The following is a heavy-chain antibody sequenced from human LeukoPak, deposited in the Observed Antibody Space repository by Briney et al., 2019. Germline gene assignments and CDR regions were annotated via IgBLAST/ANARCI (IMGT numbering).Heavy chain of an antibody. V-gene: IGHV3-7*01. CDR3: ARYGFYGSGRGFDY. J-gene: IGHJ4*02. CDR2: IKQDGSEK. CDR1: GFTFSSYW. Sequence: GGSLRLSCAASGFTFSSYWMSWVRQPPGKGLEWVANIKQDGSEKYYVDLVKGRFTISRDNAKNSLYLQMNSLRAEDTAVYYCARYGFYGSGRGFDYWGQGTLVTVSS. D-gene: IGHD3-10*01.